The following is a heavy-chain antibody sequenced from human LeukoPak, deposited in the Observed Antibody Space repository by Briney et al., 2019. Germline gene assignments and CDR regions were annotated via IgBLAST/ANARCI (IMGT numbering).Heavy chain of an antibody. CDR2: IYYSGST. CDR3: ARGEAARHFDY. J-gene: IGHJ4*02. V-gene: IGHV4-31*03. Sequence: PSETLSLTCTVSGGSISSGGYYWSWIRQHPGKGLEWIGYIYYSGSTYYNPSLRSRVTISVDTSKNQFSLKLSSVTAADTAVYFCARGEAARHFDYWGQGTLVTVSS. CDR1: GGSISSGGYY. D-gene: IGHD6-6*01.